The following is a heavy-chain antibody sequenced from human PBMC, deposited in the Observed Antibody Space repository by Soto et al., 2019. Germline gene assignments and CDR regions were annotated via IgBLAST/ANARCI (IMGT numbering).Heavy chain of an antibody. Sequence: QVQLQESGPGLVKPSETLSLTCTVSGGSISSYYWSWIRQPPGKGLEWIGYIYYSGSTNYNPSLKSRVTISVDTTKNQFSLKLSSVTAADTAVYYCARLSPASTIFGAIDYWGQGTLVTVSS. CDR1: GGSISSYY. D-gene: IGHD3-3*01. J-gene: IGHJ4*02. CDR2: IYYSGST. V-gene: IGHV4-59*01. CDR3: ARLSPASTIFGAIDY.